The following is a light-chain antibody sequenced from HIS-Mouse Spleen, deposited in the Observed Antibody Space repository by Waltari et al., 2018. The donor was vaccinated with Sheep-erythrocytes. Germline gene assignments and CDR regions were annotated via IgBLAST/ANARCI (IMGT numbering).Light chain of an antibody. CDR3: CSYAGSYTVV. CDR2: DVS. Sequence: QSALTQPRSLSGSPVQSVTISCTRTSSDFGGYHYVSWYQQHPGKPPKLMIYDVSTRPSGVPDRFSGSKSGNTASLTISGLQAEDEADYYCCSYAGSYTVVFGGGTKLTVL. V-gene: IGLV2-11*01. J-gene: IGLJ2*01. CDR1: SSDFGGYHY.